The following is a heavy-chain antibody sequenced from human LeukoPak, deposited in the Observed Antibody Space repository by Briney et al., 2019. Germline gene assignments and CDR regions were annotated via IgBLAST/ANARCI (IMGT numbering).Heavy chain of an antibody. CDR1: GFTFSSYS. Sequence: GGSLRLSCAASGFTFSSYSMNWVRQAPGKGLEWVSSISGASSYISYADSVKGRFTISRDNAKDSLYLQMNSLRAEDTAVYYCARGSTYSSGWYTGFDYWGQGSLVTVSS. CDR3: ARGSTYSSGWYTGFDY. CDR2: ISGASSYI. D-gene: IGHD6-19*01. V-gene: IGHV3-21*06. J-gene: IGHJ4*02.